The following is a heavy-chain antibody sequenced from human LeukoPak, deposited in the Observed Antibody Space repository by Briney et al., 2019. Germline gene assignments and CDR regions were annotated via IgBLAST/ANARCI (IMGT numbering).Heavy chain of an antibody. Sequence: GGSLRLSCAASGFTFSSYGMSWVRQAPGKGLEWVSAISGSGSSTYYADSVKGRFTISRDNSKNTLYLQMNSLRAEDTAVYYCAKIPGDIVVVPAAIGGYYYYMDVWGKGTTVTVSS. V-gene: IGHV3-23*01. CDR2: ISGSGSST. CDR3: AKIPGDIVVVPAAIGGYYYYMDV. CDR1: GFTFSSYG. D-gene: IGHD2-2*01. J-gene: IGHJ6*03.